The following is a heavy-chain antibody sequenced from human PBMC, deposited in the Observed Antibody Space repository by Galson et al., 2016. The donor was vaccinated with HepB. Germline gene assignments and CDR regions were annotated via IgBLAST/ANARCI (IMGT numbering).Heavy chain of an antibody. D-gene: IGHD3-9*01. Sequence: SVKVSCKASGYTFTSIDINWVRQAPGQGLEWMGWMNPDSGSTDYAQKFQGRVTMTRDTSISTAYMELSSLRSEDTAVYYCSRGFGARYFIDNNCYNSYYPMDVWGQGTTVIVSS. CDR2: MNPDSGST. V-gene: IGHV1-8*01. CDR3: SRGFGARYFIDNNCYNSYYPMDV. J-gene: IGHJ6*02. CDR1: GYTFTSID.